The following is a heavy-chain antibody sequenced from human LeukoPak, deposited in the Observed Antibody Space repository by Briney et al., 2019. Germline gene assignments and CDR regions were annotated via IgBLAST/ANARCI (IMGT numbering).Heavy chain of an antibody. V-gene: IGHV3-48*03. J-gene: IGHJ4*02. CDR3: ARDLGDHEGY. CDR2: ISSSGSTI. Sequence: GGSLRLPCAASGFTFSSYEMNWVRQAPGKGLEWVSYISSSGSTIYYADSVKGRFTISRDNAKNSLYLQMNSLRAEDTAVYYCARDLGDHEGYWGQGTLVTVSS. CDR1: GFTFSSYE. D-gene: IGHD4-17*01.